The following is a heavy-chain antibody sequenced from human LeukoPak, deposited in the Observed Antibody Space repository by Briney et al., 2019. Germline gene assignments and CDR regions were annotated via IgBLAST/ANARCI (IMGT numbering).Heavy chain of an antibody. V-gene: IGHV3-21*01. CDR1: GFSFSRHT. CDR3: ARDSVSYYGVDV. CDR2: ISGSSGSI. Sequence: GGSLRLSCAASGFSFSRHTMNWVRQAPGKGLEWVSSISGSSGSIYYADSLKGRFTISRDNAKKSVYLQITSLRAEDTAVYYCARDSVSYYGVDVWGQGTTVTVSS. J-gene: IGHJ6*02.